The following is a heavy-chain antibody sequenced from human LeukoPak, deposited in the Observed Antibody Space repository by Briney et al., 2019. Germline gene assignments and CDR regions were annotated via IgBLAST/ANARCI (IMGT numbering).Heavy chain of an antibody. CDR1: GYTLTGYY. J-gene: IGHJ6*02. D-gene: IGHD3-3*01. V-gene: IGHV1-2*02. CDR3: ARGTTIFGVVTHYGMDV. Sequence: ASVKVSCKASGYTLTGYYMHWVRQAPGQGLEWMGWINPNSGGTNYAQKFQGRVTMTRDTSISTAYMELSRLRSDDTAVYYCARGTTIFGVVTHYGMDVWGQGTTVTVSS. CDR2: INPNSGGT.